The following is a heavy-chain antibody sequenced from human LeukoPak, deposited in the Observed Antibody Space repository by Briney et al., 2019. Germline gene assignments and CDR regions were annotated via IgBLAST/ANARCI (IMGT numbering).Heavy chain of an antibody. D-gene: IGHD1-26*01. CDR1: GFTFDDYA. CDR2: ISWNSGSI. V-gene: IGHV3-9*01. CDR3: AKGMISVGATYGTDV. J-gene: IGHJ6*02. Sequence: GGSLRLSCAASGFTFDDYAMHWVRQAPGKGLEWVSGISWNSGSIGYADSVKGRFTISRDNAKNSLYLQMNSLRAEDTALYYCAKGMISVGATYGTDVWGQGTTVTVSS.